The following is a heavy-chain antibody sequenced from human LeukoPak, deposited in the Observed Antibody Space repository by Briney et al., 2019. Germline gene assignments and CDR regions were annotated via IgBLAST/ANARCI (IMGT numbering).Heavy chain of an antibody. D-gene: IGHD5-18*01. Sequence: HPGGSLRLSCAASGFTFSNDWMHWVRQAPGEGLVWVSRINSDGSSTTSADSVKGRFTISRDNAKNTLYLQMNSLRAEDTAVYYCARGGAAMAYYWGQGTLVTVSS. CDR1: GFTFSNDW. CDR3: ARGGAAMAYY. V-gene: IGHV3-74*01. J-gene: IGHJ4*02. CDR2: INSDGSST.